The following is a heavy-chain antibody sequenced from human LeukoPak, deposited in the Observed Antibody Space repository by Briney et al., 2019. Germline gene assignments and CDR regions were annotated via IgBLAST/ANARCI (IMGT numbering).Heavy chain of an antibody. J-gene: IGHJ4*02. CDR3: AKDEKWELLMGAVDY. V-gene: IGHV3-30*09. Sequence: PGGSLRLSCAASGFSFSSYSIHWVRQAPGKGLEWVAVISSDGNSKNFALSVKGRFAISRDNSKNTLFLQMNSLRAEDTAVYYCAKDEKWELLMGAVDYWGQGTLVTVSS. CDR1: GFSFSSYS. D-gene: IGHD1-26*01. CDR2: ISSDGNSK.